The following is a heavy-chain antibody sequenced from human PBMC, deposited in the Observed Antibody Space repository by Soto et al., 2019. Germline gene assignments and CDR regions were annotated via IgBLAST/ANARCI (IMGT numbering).Heavy chain of an antibody. Sequence: PADTLSLTCAASGGAFSGYNWSWIRQPPVKGLECIGEINHNGRPNYDPSLKSRVTISVDTSENQFSRKLSSVTAAATAVYYCARGASAGATFISRFDPWSQGILVTVSS. CDR2: INHNGRP. V-gene: IGHV4-34*01. CDR1: GGAFSGYN. CDR3: ARGASAGATFISRFDP. D-gene: IGHD1-26*01. J-gene: IGHJ5*02.